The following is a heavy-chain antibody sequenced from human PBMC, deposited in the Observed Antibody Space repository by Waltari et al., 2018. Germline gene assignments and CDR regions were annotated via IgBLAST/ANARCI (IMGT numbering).Heavy chain of an antibody. Sequence: QVQLQESGPRLVKPSETLSLTCSVSGGSIRSYYWAWIRQSPGTGLQWIGYVYYSGTTNYSPSLKCRVTMSVDSSRNEISLKMTSVTAADTAVYYCARIGYKTYGMDVWGRGTPVTVSS. CDR1: GGSIRSYY. CDR3: ARIGYKTYGMDV. CDR2: VYYSGTT. J-gene: IGHJ6*02. V-gene: IGHV4-59*01. D-gene: IGHD1-20*01.